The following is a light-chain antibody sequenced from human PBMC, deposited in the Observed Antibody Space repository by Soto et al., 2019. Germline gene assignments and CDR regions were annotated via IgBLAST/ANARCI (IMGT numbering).Light chain of an antibody. CDR3: QQRMRWPPIT. CDR1: QSVSIY. Sequence: EVVLTQSPATLSLSPGERVTLSCRASQSVSIYVAWYQQRPGQAPRLLIYDASNRATGIPARFSGSGSGTDFTLTISSLEPEDFAVYYCQQRMRWPPITFGQGTRLEIK. CDR2: DAS. J-gene: IGKJ5*01. V-gene: IGKV3-11*01.